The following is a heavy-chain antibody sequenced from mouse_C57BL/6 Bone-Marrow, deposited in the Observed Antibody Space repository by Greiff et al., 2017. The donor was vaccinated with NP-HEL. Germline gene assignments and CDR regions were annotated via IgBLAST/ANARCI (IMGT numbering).Heavy chain of an antibody. CDR2: IYPGSGST. V-gene: IGHV1-55*01. D-gene: IGHD2-4*01. Sequence: QVQLQQSGAELVKPGASVKMSCKASGYTFTSYWITWVKQRPGQGLEGIGDIYPGSGSTNYNEKFKSKATLTVDTSSSTAYMQLSSLTSEDSAVYYCARRGYDSDVWGTGTTVTVSS. CDR1: GYTFTSYW. J-gene: IGHJ1*03. CDR3: ARRGYDSDV.